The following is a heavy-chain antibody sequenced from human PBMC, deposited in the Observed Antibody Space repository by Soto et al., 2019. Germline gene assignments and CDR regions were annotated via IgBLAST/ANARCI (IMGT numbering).Heavy chain of an antibody. D-gene: IGHD1-1*01. J-gene: IGHJ4*02. V-gene: IGHV3-73*01. Sequence: LRLSCAASVFTFGGSAMHWVRQASGKWLEWVGHIRSKTNSYATAYSESVKGRFTISRDDSMNTAYLQMNSLRTEDTAVYYCTRGPRATSTGTGAFWGQGTLVTVSS. CDR1: VFTFGGSA. CDR2: IRSKTNSYAT. CDR3: TRGPRATSTGTGAF.